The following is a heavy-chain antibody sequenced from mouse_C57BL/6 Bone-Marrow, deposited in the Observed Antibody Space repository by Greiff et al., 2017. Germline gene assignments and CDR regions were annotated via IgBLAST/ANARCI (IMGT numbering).Heavy chain of an antibody. V-gene: IGHV1-59*01. J-gene: IGHJ3*01. CDR2: IDPSDSYT. CDR3: ARRDGYYWFAY. CDR1: GYTFTSYW. D-gene: IGHD2-3*01. Sequence: QVQLQQPGAELVRPGTSVKLSCKASGYTFTSYWMHWVKQRPGQGLEWIGVIDPSDSYTNYNQKFKGKATLTVDTSSSTAYMQLSSLTSEDSAVYDCARRDGYYWFAYWGQGTRVTVSA.